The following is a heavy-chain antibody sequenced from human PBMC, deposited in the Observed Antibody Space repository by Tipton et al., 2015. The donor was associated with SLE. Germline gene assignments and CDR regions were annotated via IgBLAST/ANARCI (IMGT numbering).Heavy chain of an antibody. V-gene: IGHV4-61*02. CDR1: GGSISSGSYY. Sequence: TLSLTCTVSGGSISSGSYYWSWIRQPAGKGLEWIGRIYTSGSTNYNPSLKSRVTISVDTSKNQFSLKLSSVTAADTAVYYCARSFEAFDIWGQGTMVTVSS. CDR3: ARSFEAFDI. J-gene: IGHJ3*02. CDR2: IYTSGST.